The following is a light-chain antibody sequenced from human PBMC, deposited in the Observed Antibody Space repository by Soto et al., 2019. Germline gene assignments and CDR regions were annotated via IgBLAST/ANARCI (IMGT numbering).Light chain of an antibody. CDR3: QQLNSYPLT. J-gene: IGKJ4*01. CDR2: AAS. Sequence: DIHLSQSPSFLSASVGYRFTITCRASQGISSYLAWYQQKPGKTPKLLIYAASTLQSGVPSRFRGSGSGTEFTLTISSLQPEDFETYSCQQLNSYPLTFGGGTKVDIK. CDR1: QGISSY. V-gene: IGKV1-9*01.